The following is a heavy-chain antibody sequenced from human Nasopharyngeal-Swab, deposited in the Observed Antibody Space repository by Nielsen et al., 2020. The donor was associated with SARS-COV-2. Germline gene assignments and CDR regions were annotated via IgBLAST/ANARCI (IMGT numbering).Heavy chain of an antibody. Sequence: SETLSLTCAVYGGSLSGYQWNWIRQAPGMGLEWLGEINHAGSTKYAPSLRSRVTISIDTSKNQLSLRLSSVTAADTAVYYCARGRGLVVAAAKGVTGLLDYGMDVWGQGATVTVSS. J-gene: IGHJ6*02. CDR2: INHAGST. CDR3: ARGRGLVVAAAKGVTGLLDYGMDV. CDR1: GGSLSGYQ. D-gene: IGHD2-15*01. V-gene: IGHV4-34*01.